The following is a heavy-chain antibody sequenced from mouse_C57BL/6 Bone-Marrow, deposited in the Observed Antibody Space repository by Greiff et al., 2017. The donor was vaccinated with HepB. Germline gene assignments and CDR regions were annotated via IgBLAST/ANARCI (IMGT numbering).Heavy chain of an antibody. CDR3: AIREGYFLRNYFDY. V-gene: IGHV1-74*01. CDR1: GYTFTSYW. D-gene: IGHD2-3*01. Sequence: QVHVKQPGAELVKPGASVKVSCKASGYTFTSYWMHWVKQRPGQGLEWIGGIHPSDSDTNYNQKFKGKATLTVDKSSSPAYMQLSSLTSEDSAVYYCAIREGYFLRNYFDYWGKGTTLTVSS. CDR2: IHPSDSDT. J-gene: IGHJ2*01.